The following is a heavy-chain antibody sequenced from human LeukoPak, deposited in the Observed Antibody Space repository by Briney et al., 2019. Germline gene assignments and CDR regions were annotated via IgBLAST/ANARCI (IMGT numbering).Heavy chain of an antibody. CDR1: GYTFHSFA. CDR2: ISANNGDT. V-gene: IGHV1-18*01. D-gene: IGHD1-26*01. CDR3: ARESHVTREDS. Sequence: ASVKVSCKASGYTFHSFAINWVRQAPGQGLEWVGWISANNGDTDYAQKFQARVTMTTDTSTSTAYMELRSLRSDDTAVYYCARESHVTREDSWGQGTLVTVSS. J-gene: IGHJ4*02.